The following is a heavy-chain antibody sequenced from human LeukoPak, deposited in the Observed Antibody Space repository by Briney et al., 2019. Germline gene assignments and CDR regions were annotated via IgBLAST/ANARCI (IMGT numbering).Heavy chain of an antibody. CDR2: ISWNSGSI. V-gene: IGHV3-9*01. Sequence: GGSLRLSCAASGFTFDDYAMHWVRQAPGKGLEWVSGISWNSGSIGYADSVKGRFTISRHNAKNSLYLQMNGLRAEDTAVYYCARGEWSSSPFDYWGQGTLVTVSS. D-gene: IGHD6-6*01. CDR3: ARGEWSSSPFDY. CDR1: GFTFDDYA. J-gene: IGHJ4*02.